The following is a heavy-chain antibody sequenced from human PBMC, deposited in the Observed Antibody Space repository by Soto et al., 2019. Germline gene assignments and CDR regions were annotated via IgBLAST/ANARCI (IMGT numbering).Heavy chain of an antibody. CDR3: ARDRGAGYFDY. Sequence: QVQLVESGGGVVQPGRSLRLSCAASGFTFSTFGMHWVRQAPGKGLEWVALIWFDGSNKNYAESVKGRFTISRDNSKNTLHLQMNSLRAEDTAVYYCARDRGAGYFDYWGQGTRVTVSS. CDR1: GFTFSTFG. CDR2: IWFDGSNK. V-gene: IGHV3-33*01. J-gene: IGHJ4*02.